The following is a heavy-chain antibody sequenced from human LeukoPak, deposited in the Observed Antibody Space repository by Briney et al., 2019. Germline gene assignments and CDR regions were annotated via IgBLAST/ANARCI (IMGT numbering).Heavy chain of an antibody. Sequence: THTLSLHCPDTGTSISSYYWSWIQQPPGKGPQHIGYIYYSGSTNYNPSLKSRVTISVDTSKNQFSLKLSSVTAADTAVYYCARLSYRYYGMDVWGQGTTVTVSS. CDR2: IYYSGST. D-gene: IGHD3-16*02. CDR1: GTSISSYY. V-gene: IGHV4-59*08. J-gene: IGHJ6*02. CDR3: ARLSYRYYGMDV.